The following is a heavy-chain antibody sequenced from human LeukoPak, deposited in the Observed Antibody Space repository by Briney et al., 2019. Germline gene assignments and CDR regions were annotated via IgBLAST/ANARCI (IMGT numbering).Heavy chain of an antibody. CDR3: ARTFAGSTDAFDI. Sequence: SVKVSCKASGGTFSSCAISWVRQAPGQGLEWMGGIIPIFGTANYAQKFQGRVTITADESTSTAYMELSSLRSEDTAVYYCARTFAGSTDAFDIWGQGTMVTVSS. J-gene: IGHJ3*02. V-gene: IGHV1-69*13. CDR2: IIPIFGTA. D-gene: IGHD3-10*01. CDR1: GGTFSSCA.